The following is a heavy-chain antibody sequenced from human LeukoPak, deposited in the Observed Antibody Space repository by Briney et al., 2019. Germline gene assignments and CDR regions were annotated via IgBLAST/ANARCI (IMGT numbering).Heavy chain of an antibody. D-gene: IGHD1-26*01. J-gene: IGHJ4*02. CDR2: ISAYNGNT. CDR3: ALSQLAWELLNY. Sequence: GASVKVSCKASGYTFTSYGISWVRQAPGQGLEWMGWISAYNGNTNYAQKLQGRVTMTTDTSTSTAYMELRSLRSDGTAVYYCALSQLAWELLNYWGQGTLVTVSS. CDR1: GYTFTSYG. V-gene: IGHV1-18*01.